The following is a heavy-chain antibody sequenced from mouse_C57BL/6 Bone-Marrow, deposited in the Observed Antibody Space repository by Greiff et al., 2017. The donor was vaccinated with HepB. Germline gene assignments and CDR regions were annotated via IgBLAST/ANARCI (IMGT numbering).Heavy chain of an antibody. V-gene: IGHV1-81*01. CDR1: GYTFTSYG. CDR2: IYPRSGNT. J-gene: IGHJ2*01. Sequence: QVQLKQSGAELARPGASVKLSCKASGYTFTSYGISWVKQRTGQGLEWLGEIYPRSGNTYYNEKFKGKATLTAYKSSSTAYMELRSLTSEDSAVYFCATYDYDDLFFDYWGQGTTLTVSS. D-gene: IGHD2-4*01. CDR3: ATYDYDDLFFDY.